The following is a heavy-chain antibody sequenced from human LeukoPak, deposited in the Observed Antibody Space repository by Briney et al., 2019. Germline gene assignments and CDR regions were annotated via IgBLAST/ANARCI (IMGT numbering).Heavy chain of an antibody. CDR1: GFTFDDYG. D-gene: IGHD3-22*01. CDR3: ARALDSSGFSCY. V-gene: IGHV3-20*04. Sequence: TGESLRLSCAAAGFTFDDYGMSWVRHAPGKGLEWVSGINWNGGSTGYADSVKGRFTISRDNAKNSLYLQMNSLRAEDTALYYCARALDSSGFSCYWVQGTLVTVSS. J-gene: IGHJ4*02. CDR2: INWNGGST.